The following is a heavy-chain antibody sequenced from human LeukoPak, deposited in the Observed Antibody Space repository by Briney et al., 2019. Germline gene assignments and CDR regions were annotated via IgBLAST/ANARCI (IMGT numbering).Heavy chain of an antibody. J-gene: IGHJ6*02. D-gene: IGHD3-9*01. CDR1: GGSMSSGDYY. V-gene: IGHV4-30-2*01. CDR2: IYHSGST. CDR3: ARYINYDILTGPLYYGMDV. Sequence: SETLSLTCTVSGGSMSSGDYYWSWIRQPPGKGLEWIGYIYHSGSTYDNPSLKSRVTISVDTSKNQFSLKLSSVTAADTAVYYCARYINYDILTGPLYYGMDVWGQGTTVTVSS.